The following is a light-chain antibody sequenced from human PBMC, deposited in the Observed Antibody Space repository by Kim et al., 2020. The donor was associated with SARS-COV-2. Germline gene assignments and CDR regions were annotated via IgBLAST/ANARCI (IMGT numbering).Light chain of an antibody. V-gene: IGKV4-1*01. CDR3: QQYYNTFHT. CDR1: QSVLYSSNNKNY. Sequence: DIVMTQSPDSLAVSLGERATINCKSSQSVLYSSNNKNYLAWFQQKPGQPPKQLIYWASTRESGVPDRFSGSGSGTDFTLTISSLQAEDVAVYYCQQYYNTFHTFGQGTKLEIK. J-gene: IGKJ2*01. CDR2: WAS.